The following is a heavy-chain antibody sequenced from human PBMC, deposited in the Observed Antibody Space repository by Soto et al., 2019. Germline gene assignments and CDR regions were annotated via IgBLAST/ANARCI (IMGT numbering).Heavy chain of an antibody. CDR2: INHSGST. Sequence: SETLSLTCAVYGGSFSGYYWSWIRQPPGKGLEWIGEINHSGSTNYNPSLKSRVTISVDTSKNQCSLKLSSVTAADTAVYYCARGAMWYCSSTSCYGYYYYMDVWGKGTTVTVSS. J-gene: IGHJ6*03. CDR3: ARGAMWYCSSTSCYGYYYYMDV. D-gene: IGHD2-2*01. V-gene: IGHV4-34*01. CDR1: GGSFSGYY.